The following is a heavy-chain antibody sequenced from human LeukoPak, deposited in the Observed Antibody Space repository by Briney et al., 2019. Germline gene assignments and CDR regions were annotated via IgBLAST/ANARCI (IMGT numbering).Heavy chain of an antibody. D-gene: IGHD2-2*01. Sequence: GGSLRLTCAASGFTFSSYAMSWVRQAPGKGLEWVSAISGSGGSTYYADSVKGRFTISRDNSKNTLYLQMNSLRAEDTAVYYCASRRVVPAAPDAFDIWGQGTMVTVSS. CDR1: GFTFSSYA. CDR3: ASRRVVPAAPDAFDI. V-gene: IGHV3-23*01. CDR2: ISGSGGST. J-gene: IGHJ3*02.